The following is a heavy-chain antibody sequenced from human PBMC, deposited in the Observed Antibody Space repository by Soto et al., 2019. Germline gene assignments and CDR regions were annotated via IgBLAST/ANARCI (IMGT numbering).Heavy chain of an antibody. V-gene: IGHV1-3*05. CDR3: ASGDDVWGGMDV. CDR1: GYTFTSYA. J-gene: IGHJ6*03. CDR2: INAGNGNT. Sequence: QVQLVQSGAEEKKPGASVKVSCKASGYTFTSYAMHWVRQAPGQRLEWMGWINAGNGNTKYSQKFQGRVTITRDTSSSTAYMELGLLRSEDTAVYDCASGDDVWGGMDVGGKGTTVTVSS. D-gene: IGHD3-10*01.